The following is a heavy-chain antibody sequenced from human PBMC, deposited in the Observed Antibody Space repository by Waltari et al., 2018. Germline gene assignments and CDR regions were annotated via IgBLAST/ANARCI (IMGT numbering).Heavy chain of an antibody. CDR1: GYTFTSYD. V-gene: IGHV1-8*03. CDR2: MNPNSGNT. Sequence: QVQLVQSGAEVKKPGASVKVSCKASGYTFTSYDINWVLQATGQGLEWMGWMNPNSGNTGYAQKFQGRVTITRNTSISTAYMELSSLRSEDTAVYDCARGGCSGGSCYSNYYYGMDVWGQGTTVTVSS. D-gene: IGHD2-15*01. CDR3: ARGGCSGGSCYSNYYYGMDV. J-gene: IGHJ6*02.